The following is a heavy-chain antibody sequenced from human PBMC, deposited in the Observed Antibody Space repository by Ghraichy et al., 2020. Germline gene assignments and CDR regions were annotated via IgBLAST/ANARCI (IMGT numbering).Heavy chain of an antibody. D-gene: IGHD2-2*02. CDR3: AREGYCSSTSCYKEMDV. CDR1: GFTFTSYS. CDR2: ISSSSSYI. Sequence: GGSLRLSCAASGFTFTSYSINWVRQAPGKGLEWVSLISSSSSYIYYADSVKGRFTISRDDAKNSLFLQMNSLRAEDTAVYYCAREGYCSSTSCYKEMDVWGKGTTVTVSS. V-gene: IGHV3-21*01. J-gene: IGHJ6*04.